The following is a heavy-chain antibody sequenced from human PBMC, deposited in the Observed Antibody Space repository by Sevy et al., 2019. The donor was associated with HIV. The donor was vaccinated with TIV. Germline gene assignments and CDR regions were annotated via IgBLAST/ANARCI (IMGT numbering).Heavy chain of an antibody. CDR2: INGRGGST. V-gene: IGHV3-23*01. CDR1: GYSFSSYA. Sequence: GGSLRLSCVVSGYSFSSYAISWVRQAPGKGLEWVSTINGRGGSTYYADSVKGRFTISGDNPNNTLFLQMINLRVDDSAIYYCARPSPRIAAAASAFYDNWGQGTLVTVSS. D-gene: IGHD6-13*01. J-gene: IGHJ4*02. CDR3: ARPSPRIAAAASAFYDN.